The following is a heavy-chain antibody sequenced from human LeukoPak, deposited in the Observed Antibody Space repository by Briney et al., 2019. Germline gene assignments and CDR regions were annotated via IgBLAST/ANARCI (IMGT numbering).Heavy chain of an antibody. J-gene: IGHJ4*02. V-gene: IGHV4-39*01. Sequence: SETLSLTCTVPGGSISSSSYYWGWIRQPPGKGLEWIGSIYYSGSTYYNPSLKSRVTISVDTSKNQFSLKLSSVTAADTAVYYCARGAYCSSTSCYHYFDYWGQGTLVTVSS. CDR1: GGSISSSSYY. D-gene: IGHD2-2*01. CDR3: ARGAYCSSTSCYHYFDY. CDR2: IYYSGST.